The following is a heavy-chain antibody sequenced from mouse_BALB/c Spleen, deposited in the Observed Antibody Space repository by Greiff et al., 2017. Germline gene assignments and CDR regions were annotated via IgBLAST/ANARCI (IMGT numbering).Heavy chain of an antibody. V-gene: IGHV5-12-2*01. CDR2: ISNGGGST. CDR3: ARLSYYFDY. Sequence: DVMLVESGGGLVQPGGSLKLSCAASGFTFSSYTMSWVRQTPEKRLEWVAYISNGGGSTYYPDTVKGRFTISRDNAKNTLYLQMSSLKSEDTAMYYCARLSYYFDYWGQGTTLTVSS. CDR1: GFTFSSYT. J-gene: IGHJ2*01.